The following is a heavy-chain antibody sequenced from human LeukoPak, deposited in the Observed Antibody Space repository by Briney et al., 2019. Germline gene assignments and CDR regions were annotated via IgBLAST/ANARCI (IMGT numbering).Heavy chain of an antibody. J-gene: IGHJ4*02. CDR2: LGDRT. CDR1: GFTFSTYA. CDR3: ARAGYYDSSGYYYIDY. V-gene: IGHV3-23*01. D-gene: IGHD3-22*01. Sequence: GGSLRLSCAASGFTFSTYAMSWVRHFPGKGLEWVSALGDRTYYADSVKGRFTISRDNSKSTLYLQMDSLRAEDTAVYYCARAGYYDSSGYYYIDYWGQGTLVTVSS.